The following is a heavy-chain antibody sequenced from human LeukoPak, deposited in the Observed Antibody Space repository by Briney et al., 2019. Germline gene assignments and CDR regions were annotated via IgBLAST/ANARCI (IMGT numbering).Heavy chain of an antibody. D-gene: IGHD4-17*01. CDR3: ARVDYGDRHFDY. CDR2: MNPNSGNT. V-gene: IGHV1-8*03. J-gene: IGHJ4*02. Sequence: ASVKVSCKASGYTFTSYDINWVRQATGQGLEWMGWMNPNSGNTGYAQKFQGRVTITRNTSISTAYMELRSLRSDDTAVYYCARVDYGDRHFDYWGQGTLVTVSS. CDR1: GYTFTSYD.